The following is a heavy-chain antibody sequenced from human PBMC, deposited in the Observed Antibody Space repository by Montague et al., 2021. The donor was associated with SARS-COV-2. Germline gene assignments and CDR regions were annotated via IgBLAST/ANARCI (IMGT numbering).Heavy chain of an antibody. Sequence: TLSLTCTVSGGSISSGGYYWSWIRQHPGKGLEWIGYIYYSGSTYYNPSLKSRVTISVDTSKNQFSLKLSSVTAADTAVYYCARDRGYFDWLFHSDYYYYCMDVWGQGTTVTASS. CDR3: ARDRGYFDWLFHSDYYYYCMDV. CDR1: GGSISSGGYY. V-gene: IGHV4-31*03. J-gene: IGHJ6*02. D-gene: IGHD3-9*01. CDR2: IYYSGST.